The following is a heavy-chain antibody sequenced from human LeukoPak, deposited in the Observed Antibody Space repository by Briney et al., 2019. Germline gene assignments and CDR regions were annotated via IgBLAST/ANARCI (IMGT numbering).Heavy chain of an antibody. J-gene: IGHJ4*02. CDR3: ASDSSGWGFFDY. Sequence: SQTLSLTFAISGDGVSSNSAAWNWIRQSPSRGLEWLGRTYYRSKWYNDYAVSVKSRITINPHTSKHQFSLQLNSVTPEDTSVYYCASDSSGWGFFDYWGQGTLVTVSS. V-gene: IGHV6-1*01. D-gene: IGHD6-19*01. CDR2: TYYRSKWYN. CDR1: GDGVSSNSAA.